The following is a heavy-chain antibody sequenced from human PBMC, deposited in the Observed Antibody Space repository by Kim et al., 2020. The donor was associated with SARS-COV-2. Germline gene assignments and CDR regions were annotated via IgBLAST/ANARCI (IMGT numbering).Heavy chain of an antibody. V-gene: IGHV4-31*03. Sequence: SETLSLTCTVSGGSISSGGYYWSWIRQHPGKGLEWIGYIYYSGSTYYNPSLKSRVTISVDTSKNQFSLKLSSVTAADTAAYYCARDVVVPAATHYYYYYGMDVWGQGTTVTVSS. CDR2: IYYSGST. J-gene: IGHJ6*02. D-gene: IGHD2-2*01. CDR3: ARDVVVPAATHYYYYYGMDV. CDR1: GGSISSGGYY.